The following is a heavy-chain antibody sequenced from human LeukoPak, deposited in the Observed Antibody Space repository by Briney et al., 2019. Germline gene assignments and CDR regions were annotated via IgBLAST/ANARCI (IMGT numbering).Heavy chain of an antibody. CDR2: IIPILGTA. D-gene: IGHD3-9*01. V-gene: IGHV1-69*10. CDR3: ASVLGYDIPLSFDY. Sequence: WASVKVSCKASGGTFSSYAISWVRQAPGQGLEWMGGIIPILGTATYAQKFQGRVTITADKSTSRAYMELSSLRSEDTGVYYCASVLGYDIPLSFDYWGQGTLVTVSS. J-gene: IGHJ4*02. CDR1: GGTFSSYA.